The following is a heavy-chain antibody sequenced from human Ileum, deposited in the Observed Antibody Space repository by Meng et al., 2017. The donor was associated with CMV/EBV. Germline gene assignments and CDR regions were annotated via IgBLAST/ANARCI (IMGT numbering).Heavy chain of an antibody. V-gene: IGHV3-23*01. Sequence: SGFNFGNYAMSWVRQAPGKGLEWVSHIRDGSYTKHYADSVKGRFTISRDNSKNTLYLEMSNLRGEDTALYYCAKDVVRTLFYYYDSWGQGTLVTVSS. D-gene: IGHD3-10*01. CDR3: AKDVVRTLFYYYDS. CDR1: GFNFGNYA. J-gene: IGHJ4*02. CDR2: IRDGSYTK.